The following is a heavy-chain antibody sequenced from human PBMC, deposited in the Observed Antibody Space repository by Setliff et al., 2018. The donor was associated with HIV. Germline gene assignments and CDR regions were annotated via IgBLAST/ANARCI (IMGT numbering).Heavy chain of an antibody. J-gene: IGHJ4*02. Sequence: SETLSLTCTFSDDSINSYYCAWIRQPAGKRLQLIGRIHTSGSINYNPSLRSRVFLSVDPSKNQCSLKVHSLTAADTAVYYCARAGYYFPHFDYWGQGILVTVSS. CDR2: IHTSGSI. D-gene: IGHD3-22*01. CDR3: ARAGYYFPHFDY. V-gene: IGHV4-4*07. CDR1: DDSINSYY.